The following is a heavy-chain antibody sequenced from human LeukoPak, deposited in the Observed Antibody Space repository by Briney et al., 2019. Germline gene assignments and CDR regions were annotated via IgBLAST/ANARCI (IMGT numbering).Heavy chain of an antibody. V-gene: IGHV3-30*18. CDR1: GFTFSSYG. Sequence: GRSLRLSCAASGFTFSSYGMHWVRQAPGKGLEWVAVISYDGSNKYYADSVKGRFTISRDNSKNTLYLQMNSLRAEDTAVYYCAKTPDTAVVGDAFDIWGQGTMVTVSS. D-gene: IGHD5-18*01. J-gene: IGHJ3*02. CDR2: ISYDGSNK. CDR3: AKTPDTAVVGDAFDI.